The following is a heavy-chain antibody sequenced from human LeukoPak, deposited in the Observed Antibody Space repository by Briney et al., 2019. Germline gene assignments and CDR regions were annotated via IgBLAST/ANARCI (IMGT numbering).Heavy chain of an antibody. CDR3: ARVDRYHYYLDV. V-gene: IGHV1-69*05. CDR2: IMPLFNTA. Sequence: SVKVSCKASGGTFSSYSITWVRQAPGQGLEWMGGIMPLFNTANYAQQFQGRVTVTTDESTSTAYMELSSLRFEDTAMYYCARVDRYHYYLDVWGEGTTVTVSS. J-gene: IGHJ6*03. CDR1: GGTFSSYS.